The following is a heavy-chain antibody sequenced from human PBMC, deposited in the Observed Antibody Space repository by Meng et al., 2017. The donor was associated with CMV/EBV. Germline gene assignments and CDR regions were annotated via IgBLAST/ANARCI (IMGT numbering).Heavy chain of an antibody. Sequence: GGSLRLSCAASGFTFSSYAMHWVRQAPGKGLEWVSYISSSSSTIYYADSVKGRFTISRDNAKNSLYLQMNSLRAEDTAVYYCARAWIAAAGTLDYWGQGTLVTVSS. CDR1: GFTFSSYA. CDR3: ARAWIAAAGTLDY. CDR2: ISSSSSTI. J-gene: IGHJ4*02. V-gene: IGHV3-48*04. D-gene: IGHD6-13*01.